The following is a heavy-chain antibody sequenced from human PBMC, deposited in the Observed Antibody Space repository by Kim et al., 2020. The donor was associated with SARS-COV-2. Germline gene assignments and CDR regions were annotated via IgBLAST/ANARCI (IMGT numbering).Heavy chain of an antibody. CDR1: GFTFDDYA. D-gene: IGHD2-15*01. Sequence: GGSLRLSCAASGFTFDDYAMHWVRQAPGKGLEWVSGISWNSGSIGYADSVKGRFTISRDNAKNSLYLQMNSLRAEDTALYYCAKGGNPLYGMDVWGQGTT. CDR2: ISWNSGSI. V-gene: IGHV3-9*01. CDR3: AKGGNPLYGMDV. J-gene: IGHJ6*02.